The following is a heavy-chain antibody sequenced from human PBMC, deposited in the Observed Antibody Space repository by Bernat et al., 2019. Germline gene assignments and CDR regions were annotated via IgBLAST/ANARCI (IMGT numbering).Heavy chain of an antibody. CDR3: VRAVAGTYRYYFDY. CDR1: GFTFSSYG. D-gene: IGHD6-19*01. CDR2: IWYDGSNK. J-gene: IGHJ4*02. V-gene: IGHV3-33*01. Sequence: QVQLVESGGGVVQPGRSLRLSCAASGFTFSSYGMHWVRQAPGKGLEWVAVIWYDGSNKYYADSVKGRFTISRDNSKNTLYLQMNSLRAEDTAVYYCVRAVAGTYRYYFDYWGQGTLVTVSS.